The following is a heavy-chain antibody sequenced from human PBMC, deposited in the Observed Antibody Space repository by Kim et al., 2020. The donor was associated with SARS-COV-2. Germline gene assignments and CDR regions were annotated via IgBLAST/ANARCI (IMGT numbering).Heavy chain of an antibody. Sequence: TTYAQKFQGRVTMTRDTSISTAYMELSRLRSDDTVVYYCARYRNTYGMDVWGQGTTVTVSS. V-gene: IGHV1-2*05. J-gene: IGHJ6*02. D-gene: IGHD2-2*01. CDR3: ARYRNTYGMDV. CDR2: T.